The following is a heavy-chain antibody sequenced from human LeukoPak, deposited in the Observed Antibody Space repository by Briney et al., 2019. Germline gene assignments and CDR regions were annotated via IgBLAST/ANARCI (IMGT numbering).Heavy chain of an antibody. CDR3: ARAVDFWSGYSFDY. CDR1: GGSISTDY. D-gene: IGHD3-3*01. CDR2: IYYSGTT. Sequence: SETLSLTCTVSGGSISTDYWSWIRQSPGKGLEWIGFIYYSGTTNYNPSLKTRVTISVDTSQNQFSLKLTSVTAADTAIYYCARAVDFWSGYSFDYWGQGTLVTVSS. J-gene: IGHJ4*02. V-gene: IGHV4-59*01.